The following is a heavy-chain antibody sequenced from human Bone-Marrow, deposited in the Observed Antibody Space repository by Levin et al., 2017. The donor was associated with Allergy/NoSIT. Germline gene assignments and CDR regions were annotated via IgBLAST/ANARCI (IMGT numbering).Heavy chain of an antibody. D-gene: IGHD3-22*01. Sequence: GSLRLSCKGSGYSFTSYWIGWVRQMPGKGLEWVGIIYPGDSDTRYSPSFQGQVTISADKSISTAYLQWSSLKASDTAIYYCARRYDSSGYSSFDYWGQGILVTVSS. J-gene: IGHJ4*02. CDR1: GYSFTSYW. CDR3: ARRYDSSGYSSFDY. CDR2: IYPGDSDT. V-gene: IGHV5-51*01.